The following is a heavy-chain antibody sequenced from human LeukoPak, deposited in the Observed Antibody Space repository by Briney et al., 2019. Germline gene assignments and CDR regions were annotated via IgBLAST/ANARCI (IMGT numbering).Heavy chain of an antibody. CDR2: IIPIFGTA. CDR1: GYTFTSYG. Sequence: SVTVSCTASGYTFTSYGISWVRQAPGQGLEWMGGIIPIFGTANYAQKFQGRVTITADESTSTAYMELSSLRSEDTAVYYCARGSNGGSSGWNYYYYMDVWGKGTTVTVSS. J-gene: IGHJ6*03. D-gene: IGHD6-19*01. V-gene: IGHV1-69*13. CDR3: ARGSNGGSSGWNYYYYMDV.